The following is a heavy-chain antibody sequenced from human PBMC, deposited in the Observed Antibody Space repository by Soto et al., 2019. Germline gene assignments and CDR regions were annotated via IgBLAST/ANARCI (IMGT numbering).Heavy chain of an antibody. Sequence: EGSLRLSCAASGFTFINYAMHWVRQAPGKGLEWVAVISYDGSNKYYADSVKGRFTISRDNSKNTLYLQMNSLRAEDTAVYYCARDLSGYSSSWYPGVTWFDPWGQGTLVTVAS. CDR3: ARDLSGYSSSWYPGVTWFDP. V-gene: IGHV3-30-3*01. CDR1: GFTFINYA. J-gene: IGHJ5*02. CDR2: ISYDGSNK. D-gene: IGHD6-13*01.